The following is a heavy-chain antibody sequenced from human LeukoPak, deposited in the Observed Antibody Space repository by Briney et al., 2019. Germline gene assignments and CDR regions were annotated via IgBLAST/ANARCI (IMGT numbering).Heavy chain of an antibody. CDR2: IKSKTDGGTT. J-gene: IGHJ4*02. D-gene: IGHD2/OR15-2a*01. CDR1: GFTFSNAW. CDR3: ARESRNPLSSWYYFDY. V-gene: IGHV3-15*01. Sequence: GGSLRLSCAASGFTFSNAWMSWVRQAPGKGLEWVGRIKSKTDGGTTDYAAPVKGRFTISRDDSKNTLYLQMNSLRAEDTAVYYCARESRNPLSSWYYFDYWGQGTLVTVSS.